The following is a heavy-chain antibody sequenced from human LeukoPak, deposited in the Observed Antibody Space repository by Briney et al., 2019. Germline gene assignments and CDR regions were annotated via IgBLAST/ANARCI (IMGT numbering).Heavy chain of an antibody. CDR3: AQGKLIVPAATGQFQH. V-gene: IGHV1-2*02. D-gene: IGHD2-2*01. CDR1: GYTFTGYY. J-gene: IGHJ1*01. Sequence: GASVKVSCKASGYTFTGYYMHWVRQAPGQGLEWMGWINPNSGGTNYAQKFQGRVTMTRDTSISTAYMELSRLRSDDTAVYYCAQGKLIVPAATGQFQHWGQGTLVTVSS. CDR2: INPNSGGT.